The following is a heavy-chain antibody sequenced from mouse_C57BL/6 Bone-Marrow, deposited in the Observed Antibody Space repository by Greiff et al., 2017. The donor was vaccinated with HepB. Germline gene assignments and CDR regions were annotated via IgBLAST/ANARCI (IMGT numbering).Heavy chain of an antibody. CDR3: ARECWFAY. CDR2: ISDGGSYT. V-gene: IGHV5-4*01. J-gene: IGHJ3*01. Sequence: EVKVVESGGGLVKPGGSLKLSCAASGFTFSSYAMSWVRQTPEKRLEWVATISDGGSYTYYPDNVKGRFTISRDNAKNNLYLQMGHLKSEDTAMYYCARECWFAYWGQGTLVTVSA. CDR1: GFTFSSYA.